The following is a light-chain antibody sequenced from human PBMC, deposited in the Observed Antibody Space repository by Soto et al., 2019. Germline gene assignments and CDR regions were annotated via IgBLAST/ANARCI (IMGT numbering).Light chain of an antibody. CDR1: ALPKQY. CDR3: QSADSSGTYVV. J-gene: IGLJ2*01. Sequence: SYKLTQPPSVSVSPGQTARITCSGDALPKQYAYWYQQKPGQAPVLVIYKDSERPSGIPERFSGSSSGTTVTLTISGVQAEDEADYYCQSADSSGTYVVFGGGTKVTVL. V-gene: IGLV3-25*03. CDR2: KDS.